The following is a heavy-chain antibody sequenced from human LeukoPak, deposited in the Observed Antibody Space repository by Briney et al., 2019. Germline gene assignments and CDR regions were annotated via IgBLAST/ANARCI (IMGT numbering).Heavy chain of an antibody. D-gene: IGHD6-25*01. CDR3: AKGSAAARPYYFDY. V-gene: IGHV3-7*05. CDR1: GFTFSNYW. J-gene: IGHJ4*02. Sequence: PGGSLRLSCVASGFTFSNYWMSWVRQAPGKGLEWVAHINQDGSEKYYVDSVKGRFTISRDNAKNSLYLQMNSLRAEDTAVYYCAKGSAAARPYYFDYWGPGTLVTVSS. CDR2: INQDGSEK.